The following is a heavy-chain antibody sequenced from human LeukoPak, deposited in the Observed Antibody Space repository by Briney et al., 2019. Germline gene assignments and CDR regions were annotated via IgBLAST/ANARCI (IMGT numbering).Heavy chain of an antibody. V-gene: IGHV1-18*01. CDR2: ISAYNGNT. J-gene: IGHJ4*02. CDR1: GYTFTSYG. Sequence: GASVKVSCKASGYTFTSYGISWVRQAPGQGLEWMGWISAYNGNTNYAQKLQGRVTMTTDTSTSTAYMELRSLRSDDTAVYYCARDYDYVWGSYPRPAGYWGQGTLVTVSS. CDR3: ARDYDYVWGSYPRPAGY. D-gene: IGHD3-16*02.